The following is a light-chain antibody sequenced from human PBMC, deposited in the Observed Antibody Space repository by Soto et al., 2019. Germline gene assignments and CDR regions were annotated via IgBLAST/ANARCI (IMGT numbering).Light chain of an antibody. CDR3: QQSYSTPIT. Sequence: IQMTQAPSSLSASVAARVTITCRASQNIKNYLNWYQQKPGKAPKLLIYASSSLQSGVPSRFSGSGSGADVILTISSQQSEDFATYYGQQSYSTPITFGQGTRLEIK. V-gene: IGKV1-39*01. CDR1: QNIKNY. CDR2: ASS. J-gene: IGKJ5*01.